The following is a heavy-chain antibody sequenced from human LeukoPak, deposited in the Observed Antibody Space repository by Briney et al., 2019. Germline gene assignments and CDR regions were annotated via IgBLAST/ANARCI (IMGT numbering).Heavy chain of an antibody. D-gene: IGHD6-13*01. J-gene: IGHJ4*02. V-gene: IGHV3-64D*06. CDR3: VKVRYSSSWYEGGQYFDY. Sequence: GGALRLSCSASGFTFSSYAMHWVRQAPGKGLEYVSAISSNGGSTYYADSVKGRFTISRDNSKNTLYLQMSSLRAEDTAVYYCVKVRYSSSWYEGGQYFDYWGQGTLVTVYS. CDR2: ISSNGGST. CDR1: GFTFSSYA.